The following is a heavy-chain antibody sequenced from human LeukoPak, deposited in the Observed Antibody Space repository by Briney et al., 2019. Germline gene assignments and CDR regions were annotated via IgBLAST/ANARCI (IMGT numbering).Heavy chain of an antibody. D-gene: IGHD2-21*01. CDR3: APRRPGETLPFGY. CDR1: GFTFTSYA. CDR2: ISAGGGST. J-gene: IGHJ4*02. V-gene: IGHV3-23*01. Sequence: GGSLRLSCAASGFTFTSYAMTWVRQAPGKGLEWVSGISAGGGSTSCADSVKGRFTISRDNSKNTLYLQMNSLRVEDTAVYYCAPRRPGETLPFGYWGQGTLVTVSS.